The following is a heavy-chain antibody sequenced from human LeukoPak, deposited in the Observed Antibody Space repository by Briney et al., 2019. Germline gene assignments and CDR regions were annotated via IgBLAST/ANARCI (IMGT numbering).Heavy chain of an antibody. Sequence: GGSLRLSCAASGFTFSSYGMHWVRQAPGKGLEWVAFIRYDGSNKYYADSVKGRFTISRDNSKNTLYLQMNSLRAEDTAVYYCVKDWRSITMIAADPRGYWGQGTLVTVSS. D-gene: IGHD3-22*01. CDR3: VKDWRSITMIAADPRGY. V-gene: IGHV3-30*02. CDR2: IRYDGSNK. CDR1: GFTFSSYG. J-gene: IGHJ4*02.